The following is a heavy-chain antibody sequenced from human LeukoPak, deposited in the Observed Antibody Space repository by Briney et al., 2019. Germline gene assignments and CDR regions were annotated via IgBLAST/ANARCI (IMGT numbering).Heavy chain of an antibody. D-gene: IGHD4-17*01. CDR1: GFTFSSYW. J-gene: IGHJ4*02. V-gene: IGHV3-7*03. Sequence: GGSLRLSCAASGFTFSSYWMNWVRQAPGKGLEWVANIKQDGSEEYYMASVKGRFTISRDNAKNSLYLQMNSLRAEDTAMYYCVYGDYGGGFDYWGQGTLVTVSS. CDR2: IKQDGSEE. CDR3: VYGDYGGGFDY.